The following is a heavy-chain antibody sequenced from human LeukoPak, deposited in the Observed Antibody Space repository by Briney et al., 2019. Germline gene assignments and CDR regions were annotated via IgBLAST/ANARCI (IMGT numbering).Heavy chain of an antibody. J-gene: IGHJ3*02. D-gene: IGHD1-14*01. CDR2: ISYEGSNK. CDR1: GFTFSSYG. CDR3: AKDLNPTEIDDFDI. V-gene: IGHV3-30*18. Sequence: GRSLRLSCAASGFTFSSYGMHWVRQAPGKGLEWVAVISYEGSNKYYADSVKGRFTISRDNSKNTLYLQMNSLRAEDTAVYSCAKDLNPTEIDDFDIWGQGTMVTVSS.